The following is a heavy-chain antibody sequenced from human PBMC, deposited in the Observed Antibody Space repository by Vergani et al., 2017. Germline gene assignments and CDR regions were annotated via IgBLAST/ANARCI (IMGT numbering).Heavy chain of an antibody. D-gene: IGHD6-19*01. Sequence: EVQLVESGGGLVQPGGSLRLSCAASGFTFSIYWTSWVRQAPGKGLEWVAKIKEDGSEKYYVDSVEGRFTISRDNAKNSLFLQMNSLRAEDTAVYYCARVGLRSGWAFDCWGQGTLVTVSS. J-gene: IGHJ4*02. CDR2: IKEDGSEK. CDR1: GFTFSIYW. V-gene: IGHV3-7*03. CDR3: ARVGLRSGWAFDC.